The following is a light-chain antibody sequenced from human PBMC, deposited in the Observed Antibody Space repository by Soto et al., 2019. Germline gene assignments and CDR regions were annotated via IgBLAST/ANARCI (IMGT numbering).Light chain of an antibody. V-gene: IGKV3-15*01. J-gene: IGKJ4*01. Sequence: EIVMTQSPATLSVSPGERATLSCRASQSVSTYLAWYQHKPGQAPKLLIYYASTRDTGIPATFSGSESGTEFTLTISSLQSEDSAIYYCQQYHDLPHTFGGGTKLEIK. CDR2: YAS. CDR1: QSVSTY. CDR3: QQYHDLPHT.